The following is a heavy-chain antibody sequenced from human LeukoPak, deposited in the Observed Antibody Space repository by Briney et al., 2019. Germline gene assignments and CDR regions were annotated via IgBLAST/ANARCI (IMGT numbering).Heavy chain of an antibody. D-gene: IGHD5-24*01. CDR2: ISSSSSYI. CDR3: ARDGEMATIGWFDP. Sequence: SGGSLRLSCAASGFTFSSYWMSWVRQAPGKGLEWVSSISSSSSYIYYADSVKGRFTISRDNAKNSLYLQMNSLRAEDTAVYYCARDGEMATIGWFDPWGQGTLVTVSS. J-gene: IGHJ5*02. V-gene: IGHV3-21*01. CDR1: GFTFSSYW.